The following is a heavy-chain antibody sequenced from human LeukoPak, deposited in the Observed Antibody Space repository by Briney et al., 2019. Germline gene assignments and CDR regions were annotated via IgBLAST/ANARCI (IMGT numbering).Heavy chain of an antibody. Sequence: ASVKISCKASGGTSSSYAISWVRQAPGQGLEWMGGIIPIFGPANYAEKFQGRVTITTDESTSTAYMQLSSLRSEDTAVYYCARDPKKYNWIDRRAYFDYWGQGTLVTVSS. CDR1: GGTSSSYA. D-gene: IGHD1-20*01. CDR2: IIPIFGPA. V-gene: IGHV1-69*05. CDR3: ARDPKKYNWIDRRAYFDY. J-gene: IGHJ4*02.